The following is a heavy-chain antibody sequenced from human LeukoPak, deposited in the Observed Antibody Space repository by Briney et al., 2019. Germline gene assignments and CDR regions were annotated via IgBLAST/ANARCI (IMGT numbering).Heavy chain of an antibody. CDR2: ISSSGSTI. D-gene: IGHD6-6*01. Sequence: GGSLRLSCAASGFTFSDYYMSSIRQAPGKGLEWVSYISSSGSTIYYADSVKGGFTISRDNAKNSLYLQMNSLRAEDTAVYYCAPLVPRPPVDYWGQGTLVTVSS. CDR3: APLVPRPPVDY. J-gene: IGHJ4*02. CDR1: GFTFSDYY. V-gene: IGHV3-11*01.